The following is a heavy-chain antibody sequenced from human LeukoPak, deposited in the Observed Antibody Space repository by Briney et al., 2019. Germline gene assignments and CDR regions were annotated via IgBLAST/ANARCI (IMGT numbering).Heavy chain of an antibody. D-gene: IGHD2-15*01. V-gene: IGHV1-2*02. CDR2: SNSNSGGT. CDR1: GYTFTGYY. CDR3: ARLACSGGSCYSALFGWFDR. Sequence: ASVKVSCKASGYTFTGYYMHWVRQAPGQGLEWMGWSNSNSGGTNYTQKFQGRVTMTRDTSISTAYMELSRLRSDDTVVYYCARLACSGGSCYSALFGWFDRWGQGTLVTVSS. J-gene: IGHJ5*02.